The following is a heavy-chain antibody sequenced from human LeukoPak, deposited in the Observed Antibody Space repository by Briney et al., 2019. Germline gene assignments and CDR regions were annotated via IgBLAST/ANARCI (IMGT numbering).Heavy chain of an antibody. D-gene: IGHD3-10*01. CDR3: ASARGRFGELLHFIY. CDR1: GFTFSVAA. CDR2: IGASGEST. Sequence: PWGSLRLSCAASGFTFSVAAMTWVRQAPGKGLEWVSLIGASGESTYYADSVKGRFTISRDNSKNTLSLQMNSLRAEDTAVYYCASARGRFGELLHFIYWGQGTLVTVSS. J-gene: IGHJ4*01. V-gene: IGHV3-23*01.